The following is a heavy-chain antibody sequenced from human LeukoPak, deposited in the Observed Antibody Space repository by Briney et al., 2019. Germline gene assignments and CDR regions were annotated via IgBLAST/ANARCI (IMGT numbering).Heavy chain of an antibody. J-gene: IGHJ3*02. CDR1: GYTFTSYG. D-gene: IGHD5-24*01. V-gene: IGHV1-18*01. CDR2: ISGYKSNT. CDR3: AREPGRGNKDGYNFWAPHGPYDAFDI. Sequence: ASVKVSCKASGYTFTSYGISWVRQAPGQGLEWMGWISGYKSNTNYVQKFQGRVTMTTDTSTSTAYMELRSLRSDDTAVYYCAREPGRGNKDGYNFWAPHGPYDAFDIWGQGTMVTVSS.